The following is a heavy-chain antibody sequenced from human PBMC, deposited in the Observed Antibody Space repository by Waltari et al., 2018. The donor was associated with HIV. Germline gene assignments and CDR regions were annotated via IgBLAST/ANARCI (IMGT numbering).Heavy chain of an antibody. J-gene: IGHJ4*02. CDR3: ARRLRDSSGYYPDY. V-gene: IGHV4-39*01. CDR2: IYYSGST. D-gene: IGHD3-22*01. Sequence: QLQLQESGPGLVKPSETLSLTCTVSGGSISSSSYYWGWIRTPPGKGLEWIGSIYYSGSTYYNPSLKSRVTISVDTSKNQFSLKLSSVTAADTAVYYCARRLRDSSGYYPDYWGQGTLVTVSS. CDR1: GGSISSSSYY.